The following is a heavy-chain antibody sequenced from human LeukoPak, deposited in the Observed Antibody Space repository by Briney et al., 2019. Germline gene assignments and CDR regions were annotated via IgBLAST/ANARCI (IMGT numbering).Heavy chain of an antibody. CDR1: GFTFNSYG. CDR2: ISGSGGET. J-gene: IGHJ3*02. V-gene: IGHV3-23*01. Sequence: GGSLRLSCAASGFTFNSYGMSWVRQAPGKGLEWVSTISGSGGETNYADSVKGRFTISRDNSKHTLYLQMNSLRAEDTAVYYCAKGSREWELLDAFDIWGQGTMVTVSS. D-gene: IGHD1-26*01. CDR3: AKGSREWELLDAFDI.